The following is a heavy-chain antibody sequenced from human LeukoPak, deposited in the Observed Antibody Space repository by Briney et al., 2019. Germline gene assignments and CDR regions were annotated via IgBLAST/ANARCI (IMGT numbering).Heavy chain of an antibody. CDR3: VRDGGSTGYDLLDY. D-gene: IGHD5-12*01. Sequence: GGSLRLSCAASGFTVSSNYMTWVRQAPGKGLEWVANIKEDGSERNYVDSVKGRFTISRDNAYNSLYLQMNSLRAEDTAVYYCVRDGGSTGYDLLDYWGQGTLVTVS. J-gene: IGHJ4*02. V-gene: IGHV3-7*01. CDR1: GFTVSSNY. CDR2: IKEDGSER.